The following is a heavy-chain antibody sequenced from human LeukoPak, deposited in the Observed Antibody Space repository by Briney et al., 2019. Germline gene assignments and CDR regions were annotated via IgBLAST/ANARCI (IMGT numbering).Heavy chain of an antibody. J-gene: IGHJ5*02. V-gene: IGHV4-31*03. CDR1: GGSISSGGYY. CDR3: ARDYIAMFDP. CDR2: IYYSGST. D-gene: IGHD5-18*01. Sequence: SETLSLTCTVSGGSISSGGYYWSWIRQHPGKGLEWIGYIYYSGSTYYNPSLKSRVTISVDTSKNQFSLKLSSVTVADTAVYYCARDYIAMFDPWGQGTLVTVSS.